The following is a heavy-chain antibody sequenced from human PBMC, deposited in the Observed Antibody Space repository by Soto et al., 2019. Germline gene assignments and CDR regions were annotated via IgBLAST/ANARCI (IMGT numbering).Heavy chain of an antibody. CDR2: IYYNGST. V-gene: IGHV4-31*03. J-gene: IGHJ2*01. CDR3: ARDAHWAGYWYFYL. CDR1: GGSISSGGYY. Sequence: QVQLQESGPGLVKPSQTLSLTCTVSGGSISSGGYYWSWIRQHPGKGLEWIGYIYYNGSTYYNPSRMCGVTIPVDSSKIQFSLKLISVTAADTAVYVCARDAHWAGYWYFYLGGRGTLVTVSS. D-gene: IGHD7-27*01.